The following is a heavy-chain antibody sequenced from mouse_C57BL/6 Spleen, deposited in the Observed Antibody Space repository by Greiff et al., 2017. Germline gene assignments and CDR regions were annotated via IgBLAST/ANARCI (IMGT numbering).Heavy chain of an antibody. Sequence: QVQLQQPGAELVKPGASVKLSCKASGYTFTSYWMQWVKQRPGPGLEWIGEIDPSDSYTNYNQKFKGKATLTVDTSSSTAYMQLSSLTSEDSAVYYCARRTLYYSKDYYAMDYWGQGTSVTVSS. CDR2: IDPSDSYT. CDR3: ARRTLYYSKDYYAMDY. V-gene: IGHV1-50*01. J-gene: IGHJ4*01. CDR1: GYTFTSYW. D-gene: IGHD2-5*01.